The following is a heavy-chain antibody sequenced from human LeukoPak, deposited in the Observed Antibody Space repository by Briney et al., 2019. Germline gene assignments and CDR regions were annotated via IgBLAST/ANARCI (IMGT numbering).Heavy chain of an antibody. V-gene: IGHV3-74*01. D-gene: IGHD1-14*01. Sequence: GGSLRFSCKGSGYAFSGDWMHWVRQAPGKGLVWVSRINNDGSSTGYADSVTGRFTISRDNAKNTLFLQMSSLRAEDTAVYYCASFNPISLSDYWGQGTLVTVSS. CDR1: GYAFSGDW. J-gene: IGHJ4*02. CDR3: ASFNPISLSDY. CDR2: INNDGSST.